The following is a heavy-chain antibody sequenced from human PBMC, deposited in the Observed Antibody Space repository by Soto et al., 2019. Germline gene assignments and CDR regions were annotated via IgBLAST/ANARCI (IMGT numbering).Heavy chain of an antibody. Sequence: QVQLVESGGRLVKPGGSLRLSCAASGFTFSDDYMSWIRQAPGKGLEWVSYITSSSTYTNYADSVKGRFTISRDNAKNSLYLQMDSLRAEDTAVYYCARDSVYYGDYELHYFDYWGQGTLVTVSS. CDR3: ARDSVYYGDYELHYFDY. D-gene: IGHD4-17*01. CDR2: ITSSSTYT. J-gene: IGHJ4*02. V-gene: IGHV3-11*05. CDR1: GFTFSDDY.